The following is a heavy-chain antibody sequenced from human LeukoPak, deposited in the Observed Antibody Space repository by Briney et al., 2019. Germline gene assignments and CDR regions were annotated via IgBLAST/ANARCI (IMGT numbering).Heavy chain of an antibody. J-gene: IGHJ4*02. CDR3: ARDSAYCTNGVCYGVFDY. Sequence: SVKVSCKASGYTFTGYYMHWVRQAPGQGLEWMGGIIPIFGTANYAQKFQGRVTITTDESTSTAYMELSSLRSEDTAVYYCARDSAYCTNGVCYGVFDYWGQGTLVTVSS. V-gene: IGHV1-69*05. D-gene: IGHD2-8*01. CDR1: GYTFTGYY. CDR2: IIPIFGTA.